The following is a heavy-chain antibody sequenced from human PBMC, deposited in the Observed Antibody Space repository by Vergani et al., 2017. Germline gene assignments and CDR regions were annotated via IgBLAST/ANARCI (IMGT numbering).Heavy chain of an antibody. CDR1: GFTFSSYG. D-gene: IGHD1-26*01. CDR2: IRYDGSNK. V-gene: IGHV3-30*02. CDR3: AKDRPDAXRWGSGSYQGGFDY. J-gene: IGHJ4*02. Sequence: QVQLVESGGGVVQPGGSLRLSCAASGFTFSSYGMHWVRQAPGKGLEWVAFIRYDGSNKYYADSVKGRFTISRDNSKNTLYLQMNSLRDEDTAVYYCAKDRPDAXRWGSGSYQGGFDYWGQGTLVTVSS.